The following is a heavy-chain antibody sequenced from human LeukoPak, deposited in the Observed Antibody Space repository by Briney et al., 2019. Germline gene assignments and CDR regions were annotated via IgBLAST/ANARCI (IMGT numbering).Heavy chain of an antibody. Sequence: PSETLSLTCSVSGGSISSIVYYWGWIRQPPGKGLEWIGTIYYSGSTYYNLSLKSRVTISVDTSRKQFSLKLSSVTAADTAVYYCARDPTAAGKGAWFDPWGQGTLVTVSS. V-gene: IGHV4-39*02. CDR1: GGSISSIVYY. J-gene: IGHJ5*02. D-gene: IGHD6-13*01. CDR2: IYYSGST. CDR3: ARDPTAAGKGAWFDP.